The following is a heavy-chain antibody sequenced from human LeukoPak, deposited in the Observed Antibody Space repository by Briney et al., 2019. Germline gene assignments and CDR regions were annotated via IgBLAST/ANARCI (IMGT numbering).Heavy chain of an antibody. CDR1: GFTFSTYW. D-gene: IGHD6-6*01. CDR3: TTDSPARPLY. CDR2: IKSKTDGGTT. J-gene: IGHJ4*02. Sequence: GGSLRLSCAASGFTFSTYWMSWVRQAPGKGLEWVGRIKSKTDGGTTEYAAPVKGRFTISRDDSKNTLYLQMNSLKTEDTAVYYCTTDSPARPLYWGQGTLVTVSS. V-gene: IGHV3-15*01.